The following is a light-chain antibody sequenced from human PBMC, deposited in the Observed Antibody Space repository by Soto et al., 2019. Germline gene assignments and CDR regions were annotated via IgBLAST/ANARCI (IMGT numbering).Light chain of an antibody. V-gene: IGKV1-5*03. Sequence: IQMTQSPSTLSASVGDRVTFTCRASQNINYWLAWYQQKPGKAPSLLISKASTLESEVPSRFSGSGSGTEFSLTISSLQSEDFAVYYCQQYNNWPFWTFGQGTKVDIK. CDR1: QNINYW. CDR2: KAS. CDR3: QQYNNWPFWT. J-gene: IGKJ1*01.